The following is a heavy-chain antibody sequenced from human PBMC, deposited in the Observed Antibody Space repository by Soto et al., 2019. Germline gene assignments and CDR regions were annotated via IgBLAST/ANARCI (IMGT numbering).Heavy chain of an antibody. V-gene: IGHV4-59*12. D-gene: IGHD3-10*01. CDR3: ARCDQMYYYGSGSYPWVDV. CDR2: IYYSGST. CDR1: GGSISSYY. J-gene: IGHJ6*04. Sequence: SETLSLTCAVYGGSISSYYWSWIRQPPGKGLEWIGYIYYSGSTNYNPSLKSRVTISVDTSKNQFSLKLSSVTAADTAVYYCARCDQMYYYGSGSYPWVDVWGKGTTVTVSS.